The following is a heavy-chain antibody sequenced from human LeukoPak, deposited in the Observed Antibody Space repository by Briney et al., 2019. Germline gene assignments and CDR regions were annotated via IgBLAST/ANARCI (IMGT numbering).Heavy chain of an antibody. Sequence: GASVKVSCKASGYTVTSYGISWVRQAPGQGLEWMGWISAYNGNTNYAQKLQGRVTMTTDTSTSTAYMELRSLRSDDTAVYYCARAPPQDPPNYYYYGMDVWGQGTTVTVSS. CDR1: GYTVTSYG. CDR2: ISAYNGNT. J-gene: IGHJ6*02. CDR3: ARAPPQDPPNYYYYGMDV. V-gene: IGHV1-18*01.